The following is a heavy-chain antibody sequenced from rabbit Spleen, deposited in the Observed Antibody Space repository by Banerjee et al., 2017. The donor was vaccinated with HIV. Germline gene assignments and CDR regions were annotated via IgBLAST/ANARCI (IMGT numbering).Heavy chain of an antibody. Sequence: QSLEESGGDLVKPGASLTLTCTASGVSFSSSSYMCWVRQAPGKGLEWIACIDSGSSGFPSFATWAKVRFSCSKTSSTTVTLQMTRLTAADTAPYFCARWTSSDGSFDLWGPGPLVTVS. V-gene: IGHV1S40*01. CDR3: ARWTSSDGSFDL. D-gene: IGHD1-1*01. CDR2: IDSGSSGFP. J-gene: IGHJ4*01. CDR1: GVSFSSSSY.